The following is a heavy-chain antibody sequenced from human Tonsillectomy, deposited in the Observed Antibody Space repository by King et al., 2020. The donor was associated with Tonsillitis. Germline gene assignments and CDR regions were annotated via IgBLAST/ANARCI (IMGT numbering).Heavy chain of an antibody. Sequence: VQLVESGGGLVQPGGSLRLSCAASGFTFSSYAMSWVRQAPGKGLEWVSAISGSGGSTYYADSVKGRFTISRDNSKNTLYLQMNSLRAEDTAVYYCAKGEGIAVAGSYYYGMDVWGAGAPVSVSS. CDR1: GFTFSSYA. CDR3: AKGEGIAVAGSYYYGMDV. CDR2: ISGSGGST. V-gene: IGHV3-23*04. D-gene: IGHD6-19*01. J-gene: IGHJ6*04.